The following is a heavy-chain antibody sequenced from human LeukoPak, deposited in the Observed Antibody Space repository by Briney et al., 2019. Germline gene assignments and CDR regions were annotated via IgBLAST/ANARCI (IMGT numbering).Heavy chain of an antibody. Sequence: GGSLRLSCAASGFTFSSYAMSWVRQAPGKGLEWVSAISGSGGSTYYADSVKGRFTISRDNSKNTLYLQINSLRAEDTAVYYCAKGLSATPYYYSYMDVWGKGTTVTVSS. D-gene: IGHD2-15*01. V-gene: IGHV3-23*01. CDR1: GFTFSSYA. CDR2: ISGSGGST. J-gene: IGHJ6*03. CDR3: AKGLSATPYYYSYMDV.